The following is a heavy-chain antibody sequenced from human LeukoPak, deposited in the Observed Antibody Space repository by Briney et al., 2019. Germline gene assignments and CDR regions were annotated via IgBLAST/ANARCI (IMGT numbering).Heavy chain of an antibody. CDR1: GYTFTSYY. D-gene: IGHD6-13*01. V-gene: IGHV1-46*01. CDR2: INPSGGST. Sequence: ASVKVSCKASGYTFTSYYMHWVRQAPGQRLEWMGIINPSGGSTSYAQKFQGRVTMTRDMSTSTVYMELSSLRSEDTAVYYCARDQETLVSSPSRGFDYWGQGTLVTVSS. J-gene: IGHJ4*02. CDR3: ARDQETLVSSPSRGFDY.